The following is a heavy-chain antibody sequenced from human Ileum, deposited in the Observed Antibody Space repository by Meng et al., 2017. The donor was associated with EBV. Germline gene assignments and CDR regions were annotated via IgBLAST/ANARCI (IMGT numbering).Heavy chain of an antibody. D-gene: IGHD6-19*01. V-gene: IGHV1-46*01. J-gene: IGHJ4*02. CDR3: ARRSGWY. Sequence: QVQLVQSVAEVKKPGASVKVACKASGYTFTSQYMHWVRQAPGQGLEWMGTINPSGGSTTYAQKFQGRVTMTRDTSTSTVYMELSSLRSEDTAVYYCARRSGWYWGQGTLVTVSS. CDR1: GYTFTSQY. CDR2: INPSGGST.